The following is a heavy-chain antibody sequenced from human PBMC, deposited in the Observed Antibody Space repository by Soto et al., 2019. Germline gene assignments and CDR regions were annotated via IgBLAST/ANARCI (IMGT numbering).Heavy chain of an antibody. Sequence: ASVKVSCKASGYTFTSYGISWVRQAPGQGLEWMGWISAYNGNTNYAQKLQGRVTMTTDTSTSTAYMELRSLRSDDTAVYYCARDLEAFSYRWNYYWGQGTLVTVSS. CDR1: GYTFTSYG. J-gene: IGHJ4*02. V-gene: IGHV1-18*01. CDR3: ARDLEAFSYRWNYY. D-gene: IGHD1-7*01. CDR2: ISAYNGNT.